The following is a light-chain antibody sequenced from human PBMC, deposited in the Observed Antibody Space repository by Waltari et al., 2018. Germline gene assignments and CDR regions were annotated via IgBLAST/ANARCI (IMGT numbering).Light chain of an antibody. CDR3: QQYYDTPQT. CDR1: QSVLYRSSNRNY. Sequence: DIVMTQSPDSLAVSLGERATINCKSSQSVLYRSSNRNYLAWYQQKSGQPPKLLIYWASTRESGVPDRFVGSGSGTDFTITISSLQAEDVAVYYCQQYYDTPQTFGQGTKVEIK. CDR2: WAS. V-gene: IGKV4-1*01. J-gene: IGKJ1*01.